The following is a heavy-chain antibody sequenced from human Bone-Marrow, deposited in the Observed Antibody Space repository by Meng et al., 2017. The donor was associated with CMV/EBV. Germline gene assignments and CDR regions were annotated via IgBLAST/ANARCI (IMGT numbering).Heavy chain of an antibody. V-gene: IGHV1-46*01. J-gene: IGHJ4*02. CDR3: ARGKSITMIVPRGPYYFDY. CDR1: GYTFTSYY. D-gene: IGHD3-22*01. Sequence: ASVKVSCKASGYTFTSYYMHWVRQAPGQGLEWMGIINPSGGSTSYAQKFQGRVTMTRDTSTSTVYMELSSLRSEDTAVYYCARGKSITMIVPRGPYYFDYCGQATLVTFSS. CDR2: INPSGGST.